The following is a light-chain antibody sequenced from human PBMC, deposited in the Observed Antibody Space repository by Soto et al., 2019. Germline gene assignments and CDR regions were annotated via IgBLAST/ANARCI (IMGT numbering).Light chain of an antibody. Sequence: QSALTQPASVSGSPGQSITISCSGTRSDIGIFNYVSWYQQHPGKAPKLIIYEVTNRPSGVSDRFSGSKSGNTASLNISGLQADDEADYYCSSYTSSSTVVFGGGTKLTVL. J-gene: IGLJ2*01. CDR2: EVT. V-gene: IGLV2-14*01. CDR1: RSDIGIFNY. CDR3: SSYTSSSTVV.